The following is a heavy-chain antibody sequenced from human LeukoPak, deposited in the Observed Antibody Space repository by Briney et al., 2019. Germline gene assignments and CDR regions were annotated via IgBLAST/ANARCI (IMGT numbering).Heavy chain of an antibody. Sequence: PGGSLRLSCAASGFTSSNYWMSWVRQAPGRGLEWVANIKQDGSEKYYVDSVKGRFTISRDNAKNSLYLQMNSLRVEDTAVYYCARDSLVRGAPEFDYWGQGTLVTVSA. V-gene: IGHV3-7*01. J-gene: IGHJ4*02. CDR3: ARDSLVRGAPEFDY. D-gene: IGHD3-10*01. CDR2: IKQDGSEK. CDR1: GFTSSNYW.